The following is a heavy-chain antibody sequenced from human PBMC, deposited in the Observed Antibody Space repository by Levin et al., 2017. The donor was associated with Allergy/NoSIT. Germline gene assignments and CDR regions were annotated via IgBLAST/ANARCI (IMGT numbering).Heavy chain of an antibody. CDR2: INHSGST. Sequence: SQTLSLTCAVYGGSFSGYYWSWIRQPPGKGLEWIGEINHSGSTNYNPSLKSRVTISVDTSKNQFSLKLSSVTAADTAVYYCARGKGRRWLQPDAGGYYYWGQGTLVTVSS. CDR3: ARGKGRRWLQPDAGGYYY. J-gene: IGHJ4*02. V-gene: IGHV4-34*01. D-gene: IGHD5-24*01. CDR1: GGSFSGYY.